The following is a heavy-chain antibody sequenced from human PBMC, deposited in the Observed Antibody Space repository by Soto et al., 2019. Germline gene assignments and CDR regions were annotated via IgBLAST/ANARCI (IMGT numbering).Heavy chain of an antibody. CDR1: GGSISSYY. J-gene: IGHJ6*02. CDR3: AMLGGWSGGSNDMDV. V-gene: IGHV4-59*03. Sequence: PSETLSLTCTVSGGSISSYYWSWIRQPPGKGLQYIGYIYYSDSTNYNPSLKSRVTISRDDSKNSLYLQMNSLKTEDTAVYYCAMLGGWSGGSNDMDVWGQGTTVTVSS. D-gene: IGHD6-19*01. CDR2: IYYSDST.